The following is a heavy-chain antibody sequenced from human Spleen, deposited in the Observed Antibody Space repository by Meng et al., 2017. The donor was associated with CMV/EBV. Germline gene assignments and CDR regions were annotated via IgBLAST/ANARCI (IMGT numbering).Heavy chain of an antibody. CDR3: ARDRGEWLGITYYYYGMDV. CDR2: IGRSGSAI. D-gene: IGHD6-19*01. CDR1: GFSFSSYE. Sequence: LSLTCAASGFSFSSYEMNWVRQAPGKGLEGVSIIGRSGSAIYSADSVKGRFTISRDNAKNSLYLQMNSLRADETGVYYCARDRGEWLGITYYYYGMDVWGQGTTVTVSS. J-gene: IGHJ6*02. V-gene: IGHV3-48*03.